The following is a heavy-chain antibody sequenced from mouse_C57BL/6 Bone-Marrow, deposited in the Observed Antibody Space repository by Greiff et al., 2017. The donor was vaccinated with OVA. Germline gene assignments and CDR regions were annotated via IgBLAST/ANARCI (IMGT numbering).Heavy chain of an antibody. CDR3: EGYSRCDYPMDY. J-gene: IGHJ4*01. V-gene: IGHV1-80*01. CDR1: GYAFSSYW. D-gene: IGHD2-4*01. Sequence: QVQLQQSGAELVKPGASVKISCKASGYAFSSYWMNWVKQRPGQGLEWIGQINPGDGDTNYNGKFKGKATLTADKSSSTAYMQLSSLSSEDSAVYFCEGYSRCDYPMDYWGQGTSVTVSS. CDR2: INPGDGDT.